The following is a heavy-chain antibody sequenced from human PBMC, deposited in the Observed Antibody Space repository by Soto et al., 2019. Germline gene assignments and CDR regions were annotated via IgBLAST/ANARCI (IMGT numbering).Heavy chain of an antibody. CDR3: ARIQLDTIMALDY. CDR1: GFTFNTYG. CDR2: IWSDGNNK. Sequence: QVQLVESGGCVVQPGRSLRLSCAASGFTFNTYGFHWVRQAPGKGLEWVAVIWSDGNNKYYTDSVKGRFTISRDTSKNTLYLQMNSLRVDDTAVYYCARIQLDTIMALDYWGQGALVTVSS. D-gene: IGHD1-1*01. V-gene: IGHV3-33*01. J-gene: IGHJ4*02.